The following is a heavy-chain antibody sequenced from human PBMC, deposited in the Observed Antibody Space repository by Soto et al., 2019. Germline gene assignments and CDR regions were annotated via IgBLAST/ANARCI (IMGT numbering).Heavy chain of an antibody. D-gene: IGHD2-15*01. V-gene: IGHV2-5*02. J-gene: IGHJ4*02. CDR2: IYWDDDK. Sequence: QITLKESCPTLVKPTQTLTLTCTFSGFSLSTSGVGVGWIRQPPGKALEWLALIYWDDDKRYSPYLKSRLTNTKDTSKNQVVHTTTNIDPVDTATYYCAHRPSYCSGGSCYSGFDYWGQGTLVTVSS. CDR3: AHRPSYCSGGSCYSGFDY. CDR1: GFSLSTSGVG.